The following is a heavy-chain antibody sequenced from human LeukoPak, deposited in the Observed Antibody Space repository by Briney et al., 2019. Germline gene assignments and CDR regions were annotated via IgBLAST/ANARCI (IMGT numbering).Heavy chain of an antibody. CDR1: GFTVSNNY. CDR3: AKDGGLWVSAHWGDS. CDR2: ITTSDGNT. D-gene: IGHD7-27*01. J-gene: IGHJ4*02. Sequence: GGSLRLSCAASGFTVSNNYMSWVRQAPRKGLEWVSTITTSDGNTYYADSVKGRFTVSRDNSKNTLFLQMNSLRAEDTAVYYCAKDGGLWVSAHWGDSWGRGTLVTVSS. V-gene: IGHV3-23*01.